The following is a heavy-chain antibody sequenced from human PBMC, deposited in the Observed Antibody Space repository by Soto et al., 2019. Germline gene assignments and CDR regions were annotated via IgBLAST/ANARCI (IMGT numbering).Heavy chain of an antibody. V-gene: IGHV1-69*12. CDR1: GGTFSSYT. CDR3: ARVQRLADFDC. CDR2: IIPIFGRA. Sequence: QVQLVQSGAEVKKPGSSVKVSCKASGGTFSSYTITWVRQAPGQGLEWMGGIIPIFGRANYAQKFQGRVTITADESTSTVYMEPSSLRFEDTAVYYYARVQRLADFDCWGQGTLVTVSS. D-gene: IGHD6-25*01. J-gene: IGHJ4*02.